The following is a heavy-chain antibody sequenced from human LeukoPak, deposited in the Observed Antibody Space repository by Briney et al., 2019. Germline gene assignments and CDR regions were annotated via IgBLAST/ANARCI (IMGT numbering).Heavy chain of an antibody. Sequence: ASVKVSCKASGGTLSSYAISGVRQAPGQGLEWMGRIIPILGIANYAQKFQGRVTITADKSTSTAYMELSSLRSEDTALYYCARDPPDSSGYSDYWGQGTLVTVSS. CDR3: ARDPPDSSGYSDY. CDR1: GGTLSSYA. D-gene: IGHD3-22*01. V-gene: IGHV1-69*04. J-gene: IGHJ4*02. CDR2: IIPILGIA.